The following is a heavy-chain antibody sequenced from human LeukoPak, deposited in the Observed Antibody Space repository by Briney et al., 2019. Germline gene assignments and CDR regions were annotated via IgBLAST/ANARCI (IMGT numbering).Heavy chain of an antibody. Sequence: GESLRLSCAASGFTFGTYVMSWVRQAPGKGLEWVSSIFPSGGEIHYADSVRGRFTISRDNSKSTLSLQMNSLRAEDTAIYYCATYRQVLLPFESWGQGTLVTVSS. CDR1: GFTFGTYV. CDR3: ATYRQVLLPFES. D-gene: IGHD2-8*02. CDR2: IFPSGGEI. V-gene: IGHV3-23*01. J-gene: IGHJ4*02.